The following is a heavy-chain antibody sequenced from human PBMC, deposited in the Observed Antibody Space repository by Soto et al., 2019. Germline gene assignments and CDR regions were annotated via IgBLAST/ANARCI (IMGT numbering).Heavy chain of an antibody. CDR2: ISYDGSNK. Sequence: QVQLVESGGGVVQPGRSLRLSCAASGFTFSSYAMHWVRQAPGKGLEWVAVISYDGSNKYYADSVKGRFTISRDNSKNTLYLQMNSLRAEDTAVYYCAREISSWYQDGMDVWGQGTTVTVSS. CDR1: GFTFSSYA. J-gene: IGHJ6*02. V-gene: IGHV3-30-3*01. CDR3: AREISSWYQDGMDV. D-gene: IGHD6-13*01.